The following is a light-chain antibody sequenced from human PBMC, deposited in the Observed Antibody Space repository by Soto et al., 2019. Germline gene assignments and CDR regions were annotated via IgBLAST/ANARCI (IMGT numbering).Light chain of an antibody. Sequence: EMVLTKSPGTLYFSPGERATLSCRASQSVSSNYLAWYRRKPGQAPRLLIYGASNRATDIPGRFSGSGSGTDFTLTITSLEAEDVAVYYGQQYGSSPTTFGPGTRVESK. V-gene: IGKV3-20*01. CDR3: QQYGSSPTT. CDR2: GAS. CDR1: QSVSSNY. J-gene: IGKJ1*01.